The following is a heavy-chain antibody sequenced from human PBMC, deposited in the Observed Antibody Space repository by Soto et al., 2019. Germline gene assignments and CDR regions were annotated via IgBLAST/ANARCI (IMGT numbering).Heavy chain of an antibody. CDR1: GFSFGRYA. CDR2: ISSSSANI. Sequence: EVQLVESGGGLIQPGGSLRLSCAASGFSFGRYAMNWVRQAPGKGLEWVSYISSSSANIKYADSVKGRFTISRDNAKNSLYLQMDSLRAEDMAVYYFARAQSVGQTLYYYTDGWGKGTRVTVSS. V-gene: IGHV3-48*01. J-gene: IGHJ6*03. CDR3: ARAQSVGQTLYYYTDG. D-gene: IGHD2-15*01.